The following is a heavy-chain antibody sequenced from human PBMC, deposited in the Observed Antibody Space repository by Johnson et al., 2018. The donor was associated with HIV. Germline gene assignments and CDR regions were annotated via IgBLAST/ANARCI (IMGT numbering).Heavy chain of an antibody. CDR2: IKQDGSEK. Sequence: VQLVESGGGLVQPGGSLRLSCAASGFTFSSYWMSWVRQAPGKGLEWVANIKQDGSEKYYVDSVKGRFTISRDNAKNSLYLQMNSLRAEDTAVYYCARDLYSSPHDAFDIWGQGTMVTVSS. CDR1: GFTFSSYW. V-gene: IGHV3-7*03. D-gene: IGHD6-13*01. CDR3: ARDLYSSPHDAFDI. J-gene: IGHJ3*02.